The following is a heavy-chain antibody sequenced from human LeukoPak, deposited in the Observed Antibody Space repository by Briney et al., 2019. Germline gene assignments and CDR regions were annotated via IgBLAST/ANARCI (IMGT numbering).Heavy chain of an antibody. J-gene: IGHJ4*02. CDR1: GYTFTSYG. Sequence: GASVKVSCKASGYTFTSYGISWVRQAPGQGLEWMGWISAYNGNTNYAQKLQGRVTMTTDTSTSTAYMELRSLRSDDTAVYYCAKDFRYDILTEGFIDYWGQGTLVTVSS. V-gene: IGHV1-18*01. D-gene: IGHD3-9*01. CDR2: ISAYNGNT. CDR3: AKDFRYDILTEGFIDY.